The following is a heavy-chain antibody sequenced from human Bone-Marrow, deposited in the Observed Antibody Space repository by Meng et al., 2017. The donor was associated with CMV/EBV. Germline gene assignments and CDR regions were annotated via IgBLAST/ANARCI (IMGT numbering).Heavy chain of an antibody. V-gene: IGHV3-74*01. CDR2: INSDGSST. J-gene: IGHJ5*02. CDR1: GFTFSSYW. Sequence: GESLKISCAASGFTFSSYWMHWVRQAPGKGLVWVSRINSDGSSTSYADSVKGRFSISRDNAKNSLYLQMNSLRAEDTALYYCARDLGFTTTGPNWFDPWGQGTLVTVSS. D-gene: IGHD4-17*01. CDR3: ARDLGFTTTGPNWFDP.